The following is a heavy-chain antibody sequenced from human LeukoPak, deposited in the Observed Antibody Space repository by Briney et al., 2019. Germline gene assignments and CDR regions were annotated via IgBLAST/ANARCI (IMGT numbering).Heavy chain of an antibody. V-gene: IGHV1-2*02. CDR1: GYTFSGYY. D-gene: IGHD2-21*01. CDR3: ARGGGDGWYFDL. CDR2: VNPNSGVT. Sequence: ASVKVSCRASGYTFSGYYMHWVRQAPGQGLEWVGWVNPNSGVTNYAQKFQDRVTMTRDTSISTAYMELSSLRSDDTAVYFCARGGGDGWYFDLWGRGTLVTVSS. J-gene: IGHJ2*01.